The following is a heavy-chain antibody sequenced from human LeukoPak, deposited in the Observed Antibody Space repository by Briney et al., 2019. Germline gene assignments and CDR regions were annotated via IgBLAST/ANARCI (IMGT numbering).Heavy chain of an antibody. J-gene: IGHJ4*02. Sequence: GGSLRLSCAASGFTFSTYSMSWVRQAPGKGLEWVSSISDNSYWIYYADSVEGRFIISRDNAKSSLYLQMNSLRAEDTAVYYCANHLACGSTSCPPFDDWGQGTLVTVSS. CDR2: ISDNSYWI. CDR3: ANHLACGSTSCPPFDD. V-gene: IGHV3-21*01. CDR1: GFTFSTYS. D-gene: IGHD2-2*01.